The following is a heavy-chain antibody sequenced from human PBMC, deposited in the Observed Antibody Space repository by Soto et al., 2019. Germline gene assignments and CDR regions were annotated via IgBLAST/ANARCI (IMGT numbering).Heavy chain of an antibody. CDR3: ARDTRYGVLDY. J-gene: IGHJ4*02. D-gene: IGHD4-17*01. CDR2: IYYSGDT. Sequence: PSETLSLTCTVSGVSISSYYWSWIRQPPGKGLEWIGYIYYSGDTNYNPSLKSRVTISVDTSKNQFSLSLSSLTAADTAVYYCARDTRYGVLDYWGQGTLVTVSS. V-gene: IGHV4-59*01. CDR1: GVSISSYY.